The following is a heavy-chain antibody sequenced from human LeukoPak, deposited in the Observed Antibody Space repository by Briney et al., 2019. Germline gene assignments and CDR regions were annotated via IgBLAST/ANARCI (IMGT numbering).Heavy chain of an antibody. D-gene: IGHD2-2*01. J-gene: IGHJ6*02. Sequence: TGGSLRLPCAASGFTFSSYGMHWVRQAPGKGLEWVAVISYDGSNKYYADSVKGRFTISRDNSKNTLYLQMNSLRAEDTAVYYCAKDLNIVVVPAAIELYYYYGMDVWGQGTTVTVSS. CDR2: ISYDGSNK. CDR1: GFTFSSYG. V-gene: IGHV3-30*18. CDR3: AKDLNIVVVPAAIELYYYYGMDV.